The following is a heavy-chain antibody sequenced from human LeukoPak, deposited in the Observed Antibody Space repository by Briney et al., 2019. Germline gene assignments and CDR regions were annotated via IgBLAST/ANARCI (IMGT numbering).Heavy chain of an antibody. J-gene: IGHJ5*02. CDR3: ARARSRAARPDWFDP. CDR2: IYFSGNT. V-gene: IGHV4-59*10. Sequence: SETLSLTCAVYGGSFSGYYWSWIRQPAGKGLEWIGRIYFSGNTNYNPSLKSRVTMSVDTSRNQFSLALRSVTAADTAVYYCARARSRAARPDWFDPWGQGTLVTVSS. D-gene: IGHD6-6*01. CDR1: GGSFSGYY.